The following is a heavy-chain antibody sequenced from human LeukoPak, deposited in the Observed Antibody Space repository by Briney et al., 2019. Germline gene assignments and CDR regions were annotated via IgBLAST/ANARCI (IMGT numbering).Heavy chain of an antibody. D-gene: IGHD3-22*01. V-gene: IGHV3-33*08. Sequence: GGSLRLSCAASGFTFSNYAMIWVRKAPGKGLEWVAVIWYDGSNKYYADSVKGRFTISRDNSKNTLYLQMNSLRAEDTAVYYCARGEDYYDSSGYYGYWGQGTLVTVSS. CDR2: IWYDGSNK. J-gene: IGHJ4*02. CDR1: GFTFSNYA. CDR3: ARGEDYYDSSGYYGY.